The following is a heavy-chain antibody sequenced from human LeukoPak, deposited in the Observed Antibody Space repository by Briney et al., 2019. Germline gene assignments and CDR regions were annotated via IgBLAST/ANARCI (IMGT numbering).Heavy chain of an antibody. CDR3: AGLVGRYSSGLYYYYFDY. J-gene: IGHJ4*02. CDR1: GLTFSSSW. D-gene: IGHD3-22*01. CDR2: MYLSGTT. Sequence: GSLRLSCAVSGLTFSSSWMDWVRQAPGKGLEWIGEMYLSGTTHSNPSVQSRVTISIDKSKNQFFLNLSSVTAADTAVYYCAGLVGRYSSGLYYYYFDYWGQGTLATVSS. V-gene: IGHV4-4*02.